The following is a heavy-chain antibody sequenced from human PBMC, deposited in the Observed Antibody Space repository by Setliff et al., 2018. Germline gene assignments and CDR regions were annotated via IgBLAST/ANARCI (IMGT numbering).Heavy chain of an antibody. D-gene: IGHD2-8*01. CDR1: GDTFSTYA. CDR3: ARLVRFCTRTACQTVAGDES. J-gene: IGHJ5*01. Sequence: SVKVSCKASGDTFSTYALSWVRQAPGQGLEWMGRIIAVFGTAKYAQKFQGRVTISADESTRTVYMELSSLRFEDTAVYYCARLVRFCTRTACQTVAGDESWGQGTLVTSPQ. V-gene: IGHV1-69*13. CDR2: IIAVFGTA.